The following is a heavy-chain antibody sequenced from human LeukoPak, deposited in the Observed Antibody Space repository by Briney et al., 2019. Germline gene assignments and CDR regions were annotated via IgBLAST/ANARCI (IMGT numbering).Heavy chain of an antibody. J-gene: IGHJ4*02. D-gene: IGHD2-15*01. V-gene: IGHV4-39*01. CDR3: ARGRWPVDY. Sequence: SETLSLTCTVSGDSIGSSRDYWGWIRQPPGKGLEWIGIIYSSGSTYYSPSLKSRVTISVDTSKNQFSLKLNSVTAADTAVYYCARGRWPVDYWGQGTLVTVSS. CDR1: GDSIGSSRDY. CDR2: IYSSGST.